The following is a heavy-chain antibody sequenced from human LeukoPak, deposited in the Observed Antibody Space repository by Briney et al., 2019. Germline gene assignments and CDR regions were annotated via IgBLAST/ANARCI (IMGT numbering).Heavy chain of an antibody. CDR2: INQGGREK. D-gene: IGHD2-2*01. CDR3: ARLVVPPGNRGWYYEH. J-gene: IGHJ4*02. CDR1: GFLLSDYW. V-gene: IGHV3-7*03. Sequence: GGSLRPSCAASGFLLSDYWMSWVRQGPGEGLEWVANINQGGREKYFVDSVKGRFTISRDNARNSLGLQMNSLRVEDTAIYYCARLVVPPGNRGWYYEHWGQGTLVTVSS.